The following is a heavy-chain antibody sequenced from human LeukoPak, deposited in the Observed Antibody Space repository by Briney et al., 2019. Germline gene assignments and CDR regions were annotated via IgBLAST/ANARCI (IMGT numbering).Heavy chain of an antibody. CDR3: AKSRNMGSLLNWFDP. CDR2: INPDSGVT. J-gene: IGHJ5*02. D-gene: IGHD2-15*01. V-gene: IGHV1-2*02. Sequence: GASVKVSCKASGYTFTGYYIQWVRQAPGQGLEWMGWINPDSGVTNNAQKFQGRVTLTRDTSISTAYMELSRLRSDDTAVYYCAKSRNMGSLLNWFDPWGQGTLVTVSS. CDR1: GYTFTGYY.